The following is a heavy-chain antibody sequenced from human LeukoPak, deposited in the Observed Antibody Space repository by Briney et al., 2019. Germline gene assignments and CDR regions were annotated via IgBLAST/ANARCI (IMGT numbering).Heavy chain of an antibody. D-gene: IGHD3-10*01. Sequence: KLSETLSLTCTVSGYSISSGYYWGWIRQPPGKGLEWIGSIYHSGSTYYNPSLKSRVTISVDTSKNQFSLKLSSVTAADTAVYYCARDNRGVVQGVILPYNWFDPWGQGTLVTASS. CDR2: IYHSGST. CDR3: ARDNRGVVQGVILPYNWFDP. V-gene: IGHV4-38-2*02. J-gene: IGHJ5*02. CDR1: GYSISSGYY.